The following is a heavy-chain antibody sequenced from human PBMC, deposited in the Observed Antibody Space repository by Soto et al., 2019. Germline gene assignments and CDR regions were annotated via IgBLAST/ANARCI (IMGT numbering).Heavy chain of an antibody. Sequence: QVQLVQSGADVKKPGASVKVSCKASGYAFTNYGISWVRQAPGQGLEWMGWISAYNGKTNYAQKPQGRVTMTTDTSTSTAYMELRSLRSDDTAVYYCARDIVVVPAAIPHPFDYWGQGTLVNVSS. J-gene: IGHJ4*02. V-gene: IGHV1-18*01. CDR1: GYAFTNYG. D-gene: IGHD2-2*01. CDR3: ARDIVVVPAAIPHPFDY. CDR2: ISAYNGKT.